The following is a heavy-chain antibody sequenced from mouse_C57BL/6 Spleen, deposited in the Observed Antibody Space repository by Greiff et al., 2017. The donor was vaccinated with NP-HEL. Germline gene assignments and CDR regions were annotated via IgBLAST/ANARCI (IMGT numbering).Heavy chain of an antibody. CDR1: GFTFSDYG. CDR2: ISSGSSTI. D-gene: IGHD4-1*01. Sequence: EVKLMESGGGLVKPGGSLKLSCAASGFTFSDYGMHWVRQAPEKGLEWVAYISSGSSTIYYADTVKGRFTISRDNAKNTLFLQMTSLRSEDTAMYYCARSLLTGTFYYAMDYWGQGTSVTVSS. CDR3: ARSLLTGTFYYAMDY. J-gene: IGHJ4*01. V-gene: IGHV5-17*01.